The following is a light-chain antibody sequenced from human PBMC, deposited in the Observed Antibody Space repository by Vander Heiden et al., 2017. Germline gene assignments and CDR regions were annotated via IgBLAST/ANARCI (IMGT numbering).Light chain of an antibody. CDR3: QQSNSTPYT. Sequence: DIQMSQSPPSLPASVVYRVTITCRASQSISSYLNWYQQKPGKAPKLLMYAASSLQSGVPSSFSGSGSGTDFTLTITSLQPEDFATYYCQQSNSTPYTFGQGTKLEIK. V-gene: IGKV1-39*01. J-gene: IGKJ2*01. CDR2: AAS. CDR1: QSISSY.